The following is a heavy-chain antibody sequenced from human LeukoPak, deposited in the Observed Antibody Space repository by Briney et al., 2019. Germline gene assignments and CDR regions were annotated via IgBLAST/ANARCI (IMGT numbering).Heavy chain of an antibody. CDR2: IIPIFGTA. Sequence: SVKVSCKASGGTFSSYAISWVRQAPGQGLEWMGGIIPIFGTANYAQKFQGRVTITADESTSAAYMELSSLRSEDTAVYYCAISGSFKDFDYWGQGTLVTVSS. V-gene: IGHV1-69*13. D-gene: IGHD1-26*01. CDR1: GGTFSSYA. CDR3: AISGSFKDFDY. J-gene: IGHJ4*02.